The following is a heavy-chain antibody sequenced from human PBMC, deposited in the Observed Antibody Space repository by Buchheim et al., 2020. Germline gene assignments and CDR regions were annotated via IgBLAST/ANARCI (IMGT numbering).Heavy chain of an antibody. Sequence: EVQLLESGGGLVQPGGSLRLSCAASGFTFSSYAMSWVRQAPGKGLEWVPAISGSGGSKYYADSVKGRFTISRDNSKNTLYLQMNSLRAEDTAVYYCAKKQQRGSGPRYNWFDPWGQGTL. D-gene: IGHD6-19*01. J-gene: IGHJ5*02. CDR1: GFTFSSYA. CDR3: AKKQQRGSGPRYNWFDP. CDR2: ISGSGGSK. V-gene: IGHV3-23*01.